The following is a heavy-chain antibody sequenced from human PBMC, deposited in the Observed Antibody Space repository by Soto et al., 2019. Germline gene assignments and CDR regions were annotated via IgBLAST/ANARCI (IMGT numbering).Heavy chain of an antibody. CDR2: IYPGDSDT. CDR3: ARRANYNDTSETGYFPGPRDAFDI. Sequence: EVQLVQSGAEVKKPGESLKISCEVSGYSFTIYWIGWVRQMPGKGLEWMGIIYPGDSDTRYSPSFQGQVTISADKSISAAYLQWSSLKASDTAMYYCARRANYNDTSETGYFPGPRDAFDIWGQGTMVTVSS. J-gene: IGHJ3*02. D-gene: IGHD3-22*01. V-gene: IGHV5-51*03. CDR1: GYSFTIYW.